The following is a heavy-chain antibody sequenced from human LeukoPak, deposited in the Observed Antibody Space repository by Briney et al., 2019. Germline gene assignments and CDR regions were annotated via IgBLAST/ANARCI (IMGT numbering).Heavy chain of an antibody. Sequence: PSETLSLTCAVSGYSISSGYYWGWIRQPPGKGLEWIGSIYHSGSTYYNPSLKSRVTISVDTSKNQFSLKLSSVTAADTAVYYCARVSSSWYDPVDYWGQGTLVTVSS. V-gene: IGHV4-38-2*01. D-gene: IGHD6-13*01. CDR1: GYSISSGYY. CDR2: IYHSGST. CDR3: ARVSSSWYDPVDY. J-gene: IGHJ4*02.